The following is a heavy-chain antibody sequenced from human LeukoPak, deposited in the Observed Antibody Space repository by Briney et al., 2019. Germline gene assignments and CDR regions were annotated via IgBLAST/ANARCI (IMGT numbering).Heavy chain of an antibody. CDR3: ARDIAEGDY. Sequence: GGSLRLPCAASGFTFSSYAMHWVRQAPGKGLEWVAVISYDGSNKYYADSVKGRFTISRDNSKNTLYLQMNSLRAEDTAVYYCARDIAEGDYWGQGTLVTVSS. CDR2: ISYDGSNK. CDR1: GFTFSSYA. J-gene: IGHJ4*02. D-gene: IGHD6-13*01. V-gene: IGHV3-30-3*01.